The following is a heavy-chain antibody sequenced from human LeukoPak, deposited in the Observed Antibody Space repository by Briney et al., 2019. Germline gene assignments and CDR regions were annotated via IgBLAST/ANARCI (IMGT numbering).Heavy chain of an antibody. V-gene: IGHV1-69*13. Sequence: SVKVSCTASGGTFSIYAISWVRQAPGQGLEWMGGIIPIFGTANYAQKFQGRVTITADESTSTAYMELSSLRSEDTAVYYCAREAAAAPFDYWGQGTLVTVSS. D-gene: IGHD6-13*01. CDR2: IIPIFGTA. CDR1: GGTFSIYA. CDR3: AREAAAAPFDY. J-gene: IGHJ4*02.